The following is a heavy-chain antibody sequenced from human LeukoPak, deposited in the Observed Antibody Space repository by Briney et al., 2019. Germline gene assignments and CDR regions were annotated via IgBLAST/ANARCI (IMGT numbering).Heavy chain of an antibody. CDR3: ARVDEGYGDYSPIWY. D-gene: IGHD4-23*01. J-gene: IGHJ4*02. Sequence: GASVKVSCKASGHTFTSYYMHWVRQAPGQGPEWMGIINPSGGSTSYAQKFQGRVTMTRDTSTSTVYMEPSSLRSEDTAVYYCARVDEGYGDYSPIWYWGQGTLVTVSS. CDR2: INPSGGST. CDR1: GHTFTSYY. V-gene: IGHV1-46*01.